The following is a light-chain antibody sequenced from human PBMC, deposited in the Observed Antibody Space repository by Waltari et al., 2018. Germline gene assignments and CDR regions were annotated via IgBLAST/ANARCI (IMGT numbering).Light chain of an antibody. Sequence: DIQMTQSPSSVSAFVGDRVTIACRASQSINGYLNWYQQKPGKAPKPLISTTSSLQSGVPSRFSGSGSGTDFTLTISSVHPEDFATYFCQQSYSIPWTFGQGTKVEIK. CDR1: QSINGY. V-gene: IGKV1-39*01. CDR2: TTS. CDR3: QQSYSIPWT. J-gene: IGKJ1*01.